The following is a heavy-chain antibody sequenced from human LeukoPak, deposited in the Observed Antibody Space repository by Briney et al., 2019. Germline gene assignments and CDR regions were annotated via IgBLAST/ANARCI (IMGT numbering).Heavy chain of an antibody. CDR1: GFAFSSYA. CDR3: ARPLRVVITPSHAFDI. CDR2: ISYDGSNK. D-gene: IGHD3-22*01. V-gene: IGHV3-30*04. Sequence: GGSLRLSCAASGFAFSSYAMHWVRQVPGKGLEWVAVISYDGSNKYYADSVKGRFTISRDNSKNTLYLQMNSLRAEDTAVYYCARPLRVVITPSHAFDIWGQGTMVTVSS. J-gene: IGHJ3*02.